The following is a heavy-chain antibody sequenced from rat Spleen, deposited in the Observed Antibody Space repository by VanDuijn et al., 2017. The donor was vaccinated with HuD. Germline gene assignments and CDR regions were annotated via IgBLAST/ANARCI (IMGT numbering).Heavy chain of an antibody. CDR3: APVITIAGY. Sequence: EVQLVESGGGLVQPGRSLKLSCAASGFTFSDYNMAWVRQAPMKGLEWVSSVSNDGVNTYYPDSVKGRFTISRDNAKNIVYLQMNSLKCEDTATYYCAPVITIAGYWGQGTLVTVSS. D-gene: IGHD1-2*01. CDR2: VSNDGVNT. V-gene: IGHV5-25*01. CDR1: GFTFSDYN. J-gene: IGHJ3*01.